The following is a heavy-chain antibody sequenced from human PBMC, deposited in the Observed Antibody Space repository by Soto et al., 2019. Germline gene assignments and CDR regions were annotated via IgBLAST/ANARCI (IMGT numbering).Heavy chain of an antibody. J-gene: IGHJ6*02. Sequence: LSLTCTVSGGSINSGDYYWTWVRQPPGKGLEWIGNIFHSGSTYYTPSLQSRVTISLDTSKNHFSLKLSSVTPADTAVYYCARDRYYGSGTYYNFYSGMDVWGQGTTVTVSS. D-gene: IGHD3-10*01. CDR2: IFHSGST. CDR3: ARDRYYGSGTYYNFYSGMDV. V-gene: IGHV4-30-4*01. CDR1: GGSINSGDYY.